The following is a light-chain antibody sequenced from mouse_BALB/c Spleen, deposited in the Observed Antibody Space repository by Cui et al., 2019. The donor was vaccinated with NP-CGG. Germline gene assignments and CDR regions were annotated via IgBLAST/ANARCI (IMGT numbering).Light chain of an antibody. Sequence: AVVHQDSALTTSPDETVTLTCRSSTGAVTTSNYANWVQEKPGHLFTGLIGGTNNRAPGVPARFSGSLIGDKAALTITGAQTEDEAIYFCALWYSNHWVFGGGTKLTVL. V-gene: IGLV1*01. CDR2: GTN. CDR1: TGAVTTSNY. J-gene: IGLJ1*01. CDR3: ALWYSNHWV.